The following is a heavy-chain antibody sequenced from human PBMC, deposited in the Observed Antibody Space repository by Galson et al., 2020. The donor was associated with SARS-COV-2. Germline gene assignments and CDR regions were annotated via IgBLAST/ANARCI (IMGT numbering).Heavy chain of an antibody. CDR1: GGSISSSNW. J-gene: IGHJ3*02. CDR2: IYHSGST. CDR3: AREGVEMATMANADAFDI. V-gene: IGHV4-4*02. D-gene: IGHD5-12*01. Sequence: SETLSLTCAVSGGSISSSNWWSWVRQPPGKGLEWIGEIYHSGSTNYNPSLKSRVTISVDKSKNQFSLKLSSVTAADTAVYYCAREGVEMATMANADAFDIWGQGTMVTVSS.